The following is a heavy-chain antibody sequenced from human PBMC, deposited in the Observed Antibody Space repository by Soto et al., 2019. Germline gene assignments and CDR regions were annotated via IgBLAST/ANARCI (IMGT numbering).Heavy chain of an antibody. CDR3: ARMESFGSLNWFDP. Sequence: ASVKVSCKSSGYTFTNNDVSWVRQATGQGLEWMGWMNPGSGDTGYAQKFQGRVTMTRDISIATAYMELNSLTSEDTAIYYCARMESFGSLNWFDPWGQGTLVTVSS. CDR1: GYTFTNND. J-gene: IGHJ5*02. V-gene: IGHV1-8*02. CDR2: MNPGSGDT. D-gene: IGHD5-18*01.